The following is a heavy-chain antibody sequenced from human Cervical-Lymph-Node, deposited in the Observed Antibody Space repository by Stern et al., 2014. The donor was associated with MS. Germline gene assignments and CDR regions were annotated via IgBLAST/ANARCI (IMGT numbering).Heavy chain of an antibody. J-gene: IGHJ3*02. CDR2: INSDESST. CDR3: ARGVMVAATYAYDI. Sequence: EVQLVESGGGLVQPGGSLRLSCAASGFTFSTYWMHWVRQAPGKGRVWVSRINSDESSTTYADSVKGRFSISRDNDKNTLYLQMNSLRAEDTAVYYCARGVMVAATYAYDIWGQGTMVTISS. D-gene: IGHD2-15*01. V-gene: IGHV3-74*03. CDR1: GFTFSTYW.